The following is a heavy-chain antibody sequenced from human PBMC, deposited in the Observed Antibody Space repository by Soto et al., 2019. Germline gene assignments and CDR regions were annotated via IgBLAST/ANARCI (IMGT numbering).Heavy chain of an antibody. CDR3: ARDPITAMVPLDY. J-gene: IGHJ4*02. D-gene: IGHD5-18*01. Sequence: TSETLSLTCTVSGGSISSGGYYWSWIRQHPGKGLEWIGYIYYSGSTYYNPSLKSRVTISVDTSKNQFSLKLSSVTAADTAVYYCARDPITAMVPLDYWGQGTLVTVSS. V-gene: IGHV4-31*03. CDR2: IYYSGST. CDR1: GGSISSGGYY.